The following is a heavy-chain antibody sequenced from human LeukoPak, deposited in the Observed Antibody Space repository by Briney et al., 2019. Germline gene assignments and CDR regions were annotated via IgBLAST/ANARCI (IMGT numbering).Heavy chain of an antibody. CDR2: NIPILGIP. V-gene: IGHV1-69*04. Sequence: GASVKLSCKASGGTFSSYAISWVRQAPGQGLEWMGRNIPILGIPNYAQKFQGRVTITADKSTSTAYMELSSLRSEDTAVYYCAREPPPSIQLLYDYYGMDVWGQGTTVTVSS. D-gene: IGHD5-18*01. CDR3: AREPPPSIQLLYDYYGMDV. CDR1: GGTFSSYA. J-gene: IGHJ6*02.